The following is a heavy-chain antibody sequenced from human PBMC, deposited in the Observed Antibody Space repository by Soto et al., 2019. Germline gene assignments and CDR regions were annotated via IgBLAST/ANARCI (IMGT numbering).Heavy chain of an antibody. D-gene: IGHD5-12*01. CDR2: IIPIFGTA. CDR1: GGTFSSYA. V-gene: IGHV1-69*06. Sequence: ASVKVSCKASGGTFSSYAISWVRQAPGQGLEWMGGIIPIFGTANYAQKFQGRVTITADKSTSTAYMELSSLRSEDTAVYYCARGETNSGYEYWYGMDVWGQGTTVNV. J-gene: IGHJ6*02. CDR3: ARGETNSGYEYWYGMDV.